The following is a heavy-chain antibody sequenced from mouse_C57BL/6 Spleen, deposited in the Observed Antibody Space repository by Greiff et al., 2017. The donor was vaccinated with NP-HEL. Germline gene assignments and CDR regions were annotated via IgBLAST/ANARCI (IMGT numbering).Heavy chain of an antibody. Sequence: QVQLQQPGAELVKPGASVKLSCKASGYTFTSYWMHWVKQRPGQGLEWIGMIHPNSGSTNYNEKFKSKATLTVDKSSSTAYMQLSSLTSEDSAVYYCARRKHWDWFAYWGQGTLVTVSA. D-gene: IGHD4-1*01. CDR2: IHPNSGST. V-gene: IGHV1-64*01. CDR1: GYTFTSYW. CDR3: ARRKHWDWFAY. J-gene: IGHJ3*01.